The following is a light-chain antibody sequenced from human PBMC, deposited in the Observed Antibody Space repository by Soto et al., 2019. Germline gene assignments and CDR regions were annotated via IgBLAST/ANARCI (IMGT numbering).Light chain of an antibody. CDR1: QSVSSY. CDR2: DAS. Sequence: EIVLTQSPATLSLTPGERATLSCRASQSVSSYLLWYQQKPGQTPRLLIYDASNRATGIPARFSGSGSETDFTLTISSLEPEDFAVYFCQQYDNSLWTFGQGTKVDI. V-gene: IGKV3-11*01. CDR3: QQYDNSLWT. J-gene: IGKJ1*01.